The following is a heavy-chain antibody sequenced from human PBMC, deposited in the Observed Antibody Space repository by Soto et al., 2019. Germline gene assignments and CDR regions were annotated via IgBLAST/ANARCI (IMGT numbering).Heavy chain of an antibody. J-gene: IGHJ4*02. Sequence: QVQLVESGGGVVQPGRSLRLSCAASGFTFSSYGMHWVRQAPGKGLEWVAVISYDGSNKYYADSVKGRFTISRDNSKNTLYLKMNRLRAEDTAVYYCAKDPNYGDYVGYFDYWGQGTLVTVSS. D-gene: IGHD4-17*01. V-gene: IGHV3-30*18. CDR3: AKDPNYGDYVGYFDY. CDR1: GFTFSSYG. CDR2: ISYDGSNK.